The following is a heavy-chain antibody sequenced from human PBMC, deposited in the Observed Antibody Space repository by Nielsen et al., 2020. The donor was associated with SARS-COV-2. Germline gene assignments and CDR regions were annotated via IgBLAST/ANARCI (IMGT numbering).Heavy chain of an antibody. V-gene: IGHV1-69*04. CDR2: IIPILGIA. J-gene: IGHJ3*02. Sequence: SVKVSCKASGGTFSSYAISWMRQAPGQGLEWMGRIIPILGIANYAQKFQGRVTITADKSTSTAYMELSSLRSEDTAVYYCARDRLTMVRGVEDDAFDIWGQGTMVTVSS. CDR3: ARDRLTMVRGVEDDAFDI. CDR1: GGTFSSYA. D-gene: IGHD3-10*01.